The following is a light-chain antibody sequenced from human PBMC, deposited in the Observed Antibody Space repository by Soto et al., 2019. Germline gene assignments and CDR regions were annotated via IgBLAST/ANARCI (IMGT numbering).Light chain of an antibody. Sequence: EIVLTQSPATLSFSPGERATLSCRASQSVDKYLVWYQQKPGQAPRLLIYDASSRATGIPARFSGSGSGTDFSLTITSLEPEDFAVYYCQQRTNWPLTFGEGPSWRSN. CDR1: QSVDKY. J-gene: IGKJ4*01. V-gene: IGKV3-11*01. CDR2: DAS. CDR3: QQRTNWPLT.